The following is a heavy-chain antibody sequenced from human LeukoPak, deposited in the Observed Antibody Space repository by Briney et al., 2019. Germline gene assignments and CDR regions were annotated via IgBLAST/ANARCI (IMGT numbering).Heavy chain of an antibody. Sequence: SETLSLTCTVSGGSVSSGSYYWSWIRQPPGKGLEWIGYTYYSGSTNYNPSLKSRVTISVDTSKNQFSLKLSSVTAADTAVYYCARDRGIYGDYGFDYWGQGTLVTVSS. D-gene: IGHD4-17*01. CDR3: ARDRGIYGDYGFDY. V-gene: IGHV4-61*01. J-gene: IGHJ4*02. CDR2: TYYSGST. CDR1: GGSVSSGSYY.